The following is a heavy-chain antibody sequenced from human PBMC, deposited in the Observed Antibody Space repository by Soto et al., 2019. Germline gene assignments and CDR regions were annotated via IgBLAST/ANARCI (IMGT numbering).Heavy chain of an antibody. Sequence: GTLSLTCAVSGGSISSSNWWRWVRQPPGKGLEWIGEIYHSGSTNYNPSLKSRVTISVDKSKNQFSLKLSSVTAADTAVYYCARFATDYYDSSGYYRFFDYWGQGTLVTSPQ. V-gene: IGHV4-4*02. J-gene: IGHJ4*02. CDR2: IYHSGST. D-gene: IGHD3-22*01. CDR1: GGSISSSNW. CDR3: ARFATDYYDSSGYYRFFDY.